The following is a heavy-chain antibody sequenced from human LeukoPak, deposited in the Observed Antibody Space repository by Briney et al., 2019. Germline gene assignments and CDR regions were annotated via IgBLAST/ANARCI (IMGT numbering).Heavy chain of an antibody. CDR2: INHSGST. D-gene: IGHD2-2*02. Sequence: GSLRLSCAASGFTFSSYSMNWIRQPPGKGLEWIGEINHSGSTNYNPSLKSRVTISVDTSKNQFSLKLSSVTAADTAVYYCARFTYCSSTSCHRGFDYWGQGTLVTVSS. CDR3: ARFTYCSSTSCHRGFDY. CDR1: GFTFSSYS. V-gene: IGHV4-34*01. J-gene: IGHJ4*02.